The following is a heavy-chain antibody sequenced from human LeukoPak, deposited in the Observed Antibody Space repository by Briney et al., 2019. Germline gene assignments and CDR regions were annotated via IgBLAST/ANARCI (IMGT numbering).Heavy chain of an antibody. CDR1: GFIFGDYA. J-gene: IGHJ4*02. Sequence: PGGSLRLSCAASGFIFGDYAMHWVRQAPGKGLGWVAAIAFDDTDRYYIDSVKGRFTISRDDSKNTLYLHMTSLRAEDTAVYYCTTSDDYGDYWGQGTLVTVSS. CDR2: IAFDDTDR. V-gene: IGHV3-30*04. CDR3: TTSDDYGDY.